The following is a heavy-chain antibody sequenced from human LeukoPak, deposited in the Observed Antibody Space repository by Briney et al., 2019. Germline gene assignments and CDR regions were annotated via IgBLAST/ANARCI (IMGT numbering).Heavy chain of an antibody. J-gene: IGHJ4*02. V-gene: IGHV4-61*02. CDR2: IYTGGST. CDR3: AQGLRYFDWLLPN. CDR1: GGFISSGSYY. Sequence: PSQTLSLTCTVSGGFISSGSYYWSWIRQPAGKGLGWIGRIYTGGSTNYNPSLKSRVTISVDTSKNQFSLKLSSVTAADTAVYYCAQGLRYFDWLLPNWGQGTLVTVSS. D-gene: IGHD3-9*01.